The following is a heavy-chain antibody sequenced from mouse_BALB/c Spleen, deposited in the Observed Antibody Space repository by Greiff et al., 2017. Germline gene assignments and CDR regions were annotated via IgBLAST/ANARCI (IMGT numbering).Heavy chain of an antibody. CDR2: ISSGGSYT. V-gene: IGHV5-9-4*01. D-gene: IGHD2-1*01. CDR3: ARRGNYDAMDY. J-gene: IGHJ4*01. Sequence: DVKLVESGGGLVKPGGSLKLSCAASGFTFSSYAMSWVRQSPEKRLEWVAEISSGGSYTYYPDTVTGRFTISRDNAKNTLYLEMSSLRSEDTAMYYCARRGNYDAMDYWGQGTSVTVSS. CDR1: GFTFSSYA.